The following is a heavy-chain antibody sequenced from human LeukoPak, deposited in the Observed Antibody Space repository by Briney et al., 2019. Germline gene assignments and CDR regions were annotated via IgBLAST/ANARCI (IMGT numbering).Heavy chain of an antibody. CDR2: IRSKAYGGTT. CDR3: TRELGYCTNGVCYRAYYFDY. Sequence: KTGGSLRLSCAASGFTFSSYWMSWVRQAPGKGLEWVSFIRSKAYGGTTEYAASVKGRFTISRDDSKSIAFLQMNSLKTEDTAVYYCTRELGYCTNGVCYRAYYFDYWGQGTLVTVSS. CDR1: GFTFSSYW. V-gene: IGHV3-49*04. J-gene: IGHJ4*02. D-gene: IGHD2-8*01.